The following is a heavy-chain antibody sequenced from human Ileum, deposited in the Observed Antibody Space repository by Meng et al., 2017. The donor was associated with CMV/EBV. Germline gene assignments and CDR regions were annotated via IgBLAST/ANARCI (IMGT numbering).Heavy chain of an antibody. J-gene: IGHJ3*02. CDR3: VRGTYSSNTGFLPGADAFGI. CDR2: ISRSGDYI. Sequence: GESLKISCAASGFTFGNYPMQWVRQAPGRGLEWVSSISRSGDYIYYRDFLRGRFTVSRDNAKNSLFLQMNNLRAEDTAVYHCVRGTYSSNTGFLPGADAFGIWGQGTMVTVSS. D-gene: IGHD2-8*02. CDR1: GFTFGNYP. V-gene: IGHV3-21*01.